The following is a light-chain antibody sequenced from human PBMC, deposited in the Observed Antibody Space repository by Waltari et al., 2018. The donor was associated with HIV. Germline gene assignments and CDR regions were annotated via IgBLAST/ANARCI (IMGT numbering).Light chain of an antibody. CDR3: QQSDSIPYT. Sequence: DIQMPQSPSPLSASVGDRVTLTCRASQSISDFLNWYQQKPGKAPQLLISSASTLQSGVPSRFSGSGSGTDFTLTINSLQPEDFATYYCQQSDSIPYTFGQGTKLDIK. V-gene: IGKV1-39*01. CDR2: SAS. CDR1: QSISDF. J-gene: IGKJ2*01.